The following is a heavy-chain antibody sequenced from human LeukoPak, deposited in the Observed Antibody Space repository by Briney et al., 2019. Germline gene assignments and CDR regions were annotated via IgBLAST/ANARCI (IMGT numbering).Heavy chain of an antibody. D-gene: IGHD3-3*01. CDR1: GYTFTSYY. V-gene: IGHV1-46*03. CDR3: ARGRNDFWSGLGLDY. CDR2: INPSGGST. J-gene: IGHJ4*02. Sequence: ASVKVSCKASGYTFTSYYMHWVRQAPGQGPEWIGIINPSGGSTSYAQKFQGRVTMTRDTSTSTVYMELSSLRSEDTAVYYCARGRNDFWSGLGLDYWGQGTLVTVSS.